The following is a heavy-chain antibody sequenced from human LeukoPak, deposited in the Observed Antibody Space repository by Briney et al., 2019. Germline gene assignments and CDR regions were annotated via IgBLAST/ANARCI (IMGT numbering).Heavy chain of an antibody. CDR3: AELGITKIGGV. CDR2: ISSSGSTI. D-gene: IGHD3-10*02. Sequence: GGSLRLSCAASGFTFSSYEMNWVRQAPGKGLEWVSYISSSGSTIYYADSVKGRFTISRDNAKNSLYLQMNGLRAEDTAVYYCAELGITKIGGVWGKGTTVTISS. CDR1: GFTFSSYE. V-gene: IGHV3-48*03. J-gene: IGHJ6*04.